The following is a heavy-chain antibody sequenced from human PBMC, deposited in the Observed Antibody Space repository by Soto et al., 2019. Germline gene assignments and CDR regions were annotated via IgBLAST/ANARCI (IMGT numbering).Heavy chain of an antibody. J-gene: IGHJ4*02. CDR2: ISSSSSYI. V-gene: IGHV3-21*01. CDR1: GFTFSSYS. Sequence: PGGSLRLSSAASGFTFSSYSMNWVRQAPGKGLEWVSSISSSSSYIYYADSVKGRFTISRDNAKNSLYLQMNSLRAEDTAVYYCARGGDVYYYDSSGYYYFDYWGQGTLVTVSS. CDR3: ARGGDVYYYDSSGYYYFDY. D-gene: IGHD3-22*01.